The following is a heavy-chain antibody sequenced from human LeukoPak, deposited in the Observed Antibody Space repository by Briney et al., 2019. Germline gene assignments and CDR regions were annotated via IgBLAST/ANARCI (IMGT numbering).Heavy chain of an antibody. V-gene: IGHV1-46*01. CDR1: GYTFTSYY. J-gene: IGHJ3*01. CDR2: INPSGGST. CDR3: AREEGYCYDF. D-gene: IGHD2-21*01. Sequence: VASVKVSCKASGYTFTSYYMHWVRQAPGQGLEWMGIINPSGGSTNYAQKFQGRVTITADESTSTAYMELSSLRSEDTAVYYCAREEGYCYDFWGQGTMVTVSS.